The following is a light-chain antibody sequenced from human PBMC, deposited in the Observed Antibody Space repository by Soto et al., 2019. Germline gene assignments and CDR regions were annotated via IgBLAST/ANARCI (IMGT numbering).Light chain of an antibody. CDR1: SSDVGGYNH. Sequence: QSVLAQSASVSGSPGQSITISCTGTSSDVGGYNHVSWYQQYPGKVPKLLIYNVSHRPSGVSNRFSGSKSGNTASLTISGLQAEDEADYFCTSSTSGSLYVFGTGTKVTV. CDR2: NVS. CDR3: TSSTSGSLYV. V-gene: IGLV2-14*03. J-gene: IGLJ1*01.